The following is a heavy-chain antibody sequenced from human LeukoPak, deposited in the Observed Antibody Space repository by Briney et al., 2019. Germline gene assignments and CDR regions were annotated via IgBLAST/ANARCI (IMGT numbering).Heavy chain of an antibody. Sequence: PSETLSLTCAVYGGSFSGYYWSWIRQPPGKGLEWIGEINHSGSTNYNPSLKSRATISVDTSKNQFSLKLSSVTAADTAVYYCARSRKYGSGSYYKPWYFDYWCQGTLVTVFS. J-gene: IGHJ4*02. CDR3: ARSRKYGSGSYYKPWYFDY. CDR1: GGSFSGYY. V-gene: IGHV4-34*01. D-gene: IGHD3-10*01. CDR2: INHSGST.